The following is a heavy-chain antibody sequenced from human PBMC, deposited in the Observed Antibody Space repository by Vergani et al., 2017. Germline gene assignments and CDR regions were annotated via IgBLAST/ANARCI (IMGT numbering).Heavy chain of an antibody. J-gene: IGHJ3*02. CDR1: GGSISSGGYS. D-gene: IGHD2-21*01. V-gene: IGHV4-30-2*01. CDR2: IYHSGST. CDR3: ARSIQRTYFDI. Sequence: QLQLQESGSGLVKPSQTLSLTCAVSGGSISSGGYSWSWIRQPPGKGLEWIGYIYHSGSTYYNPSLKSRVTISVDRSKNQFSLKLSSVTAADTAVYYCARSIQRTYFDIWGQGTKVTVTS.